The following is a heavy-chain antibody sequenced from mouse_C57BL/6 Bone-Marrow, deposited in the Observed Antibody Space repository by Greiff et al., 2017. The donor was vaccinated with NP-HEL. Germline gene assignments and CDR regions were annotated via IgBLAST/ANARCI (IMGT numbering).Heavy chain of an antibody. V-gene: IGHV1-63*01. D-gene: IGHD2-3*01. CDR2: IYPGGGYT. CDR1: GYTFTNYW. CDR3: ARERLLYWYFDV. Sequence: QVHVKQSGAELVRPGTSVKMSCKASGYTFTNYWIGWAKQRPGHGLEWIGDIYPGGGYTNYNEKFKGKATLTADKSSSTAYMQFSSLTSEDSAIYYCARERLLYWYFDVWGTGTTVTVSS. J-gene: IGHJ1*03.